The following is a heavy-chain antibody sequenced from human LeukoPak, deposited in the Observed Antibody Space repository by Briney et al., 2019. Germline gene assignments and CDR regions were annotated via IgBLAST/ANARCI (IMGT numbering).Heavy chain of an antibody. CDR3: ARQLGHCSAGTCYFDY. CDR1: GFTFSSYA. J-gene: IGHJ4*02. Sequence: GGSLRLSCAASGFTFSSYAMSWVRQAPGMGLEWVSAISGSGGSTYYADSVKGRFTISRDNSKNTLYLQINSLRAEDTAIYYCARQLGHCSAGTCYFDYWGQGTLVTVSS. D-gene: IGHD2-15*01. CDR2: ISGSGGST. V-gene: IGHV3-23*01.